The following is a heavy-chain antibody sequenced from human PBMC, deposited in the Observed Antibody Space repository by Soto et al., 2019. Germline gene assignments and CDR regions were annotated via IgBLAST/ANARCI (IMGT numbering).Heavy chain of an antibody. Sequence: PGESLKISCKGSGYSFTSYWISWVRQMPGKGLEWMGRIDPSDSYTNYSPSFQGHVTISADKSISTAYLQWSSLKASDTAMYYCARQHYYGSGRRDAFDIWGQGTMVTVSS. CDR2: IDPSDSYT. D-gene: IGHD3-10*01. CDR1: GYSFTSYW. CDR3: ARQHYYGSGRRDAFDI. V-gene: IGHV5-10-1*01. J-gene: IGHJ3*02.